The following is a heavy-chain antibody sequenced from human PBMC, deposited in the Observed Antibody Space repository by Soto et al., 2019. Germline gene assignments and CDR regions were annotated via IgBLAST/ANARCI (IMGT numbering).Heavy chain of an antibody. CDR1: GGSISSYY. Sequence: SETLSLTCTVSGGSISSYYWSWIRQPPGKGLEWIGYIYYSGSTNYNPSLKSRVTISVDTSKNQFSLKLSSVTAADTAVYYCARAVPAAIGGWGEPWGQGTLVTVS. D-gene: IGHD2-2*01. CDR2: IYYSGST. CDR3: ARAVPAAIGGWGEP. V-gene: IGHV4-59*01. J-gene: IGHJ5*02.